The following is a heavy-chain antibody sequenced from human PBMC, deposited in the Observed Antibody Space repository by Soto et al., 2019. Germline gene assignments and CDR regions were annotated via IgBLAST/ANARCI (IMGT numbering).Heavy chain of an antibody. V-gene: IGHV1-18*04. CDR1: AYDFNTYS. J-gene: IGHJ4*02. Sequence: QVYLVQSGAEVKKPGASVKVSCKASAYDFNTYSINWVRQAPGQGLEWMGSIFPYTGDTHYAQNLQARCTMTRDTSTNTAYMDLARLQFDDTAVYYCARGGFSSSWRLDYWGQGTLVTVSS. CDR2: IFPYTGDT. CDR3: ARGGFSSSWRLDY. D-gene: IGHD6-13*01.